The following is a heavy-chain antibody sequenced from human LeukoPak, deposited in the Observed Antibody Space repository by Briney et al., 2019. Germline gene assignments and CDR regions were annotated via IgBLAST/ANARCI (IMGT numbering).Heavy chain of an antibody. CDR2: IYPGDSDT. D-gene: IGHD3-10*01. CDR1: GYSFTSYW. Sequence: PGESLKISCKGSGYSFTSYWIGWVRQMPGKGLEWMGIIYPGDSDTRYSPSFQGQVTISADKSISTAYLQWGSLKASDTAMYYCARSDGSGSYFTRGNWFDPWGQGTLVTVSS. V-gene: IGHV5-51*01. J-gene: IGHJ5*02. CDR3: ARSDGSGSYFTRGNWFDP.